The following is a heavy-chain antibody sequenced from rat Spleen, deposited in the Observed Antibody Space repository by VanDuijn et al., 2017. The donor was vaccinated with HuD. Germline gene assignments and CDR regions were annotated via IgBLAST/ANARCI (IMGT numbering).Heavy chain of an antibody. Sequence: EVQLVESGGGLVQPGRSLKLSCAASGFTFSDYYMAWVRQAPPKGLEWVAYISTGGGSTYYRDSVKGIFNISRDNAKSTLYLQMDILRSEDTATYYCTTIIRVYCFDYWGQGVMVTVST. CDR3: TTIIRVYCFDY. J-gene: IGHJ2*01. CDR2: ISTGGGST. CDR1: GFTFSDYY. D-gene: IGHD4-3*01. V-gene: IGHV5-27*01.